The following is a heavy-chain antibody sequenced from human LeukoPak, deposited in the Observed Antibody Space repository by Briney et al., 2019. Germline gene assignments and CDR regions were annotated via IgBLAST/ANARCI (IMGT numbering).Heavy chain of an antibody. J-gene: IGHJ3*02. D-gene: IGHD2-2*01. V-gene: IGHV3-21*01. Sequence: GGSLRLSCAASGFTFSSYSMNWVRQAPGKGLEWVSSISSSSSYIYYADSVKGRFTISRDNAKNSLYLQMNSLRAEDTAVYYCARDLIEGIVVVPAALNAFDIWGQGTMVTVSS. CDR2: ISSSSSYI. CDR1: GFTFSSYS. CDR3: ARDLIEGIVVVPAALNAFDI.